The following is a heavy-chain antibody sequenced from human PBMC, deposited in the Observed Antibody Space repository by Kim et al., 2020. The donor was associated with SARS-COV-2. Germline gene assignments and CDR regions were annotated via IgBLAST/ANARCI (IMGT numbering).Heavy chain of an antibody. Sequence: GCSLRLSCASSGFTFSSYGMHWVRQAPGKGLEWVAVISYDGSNKNYVDSVKGRFTISRDNSKNTLYLQMNSLRAEDTAVYYCARDIASYSSGWIYYYYGMDVWGQGTTVTVSS. CDR1: GFTFSSYG. V-gene: IGHV3-30*04. CDR3: ARDIASYSSGWIYYYYGMDV. CDR2: ISYDGSNK. J-gene: IGHJ6*02. D-gene: IGHD6-19*01.